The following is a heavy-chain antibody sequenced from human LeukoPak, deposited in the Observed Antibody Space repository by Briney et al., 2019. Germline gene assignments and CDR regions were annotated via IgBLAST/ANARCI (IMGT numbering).Heavy chain of an antibody. CDR3: ARRVRTVGYSSGWSPYYYYYMDV. V-gene: IGHV4-34*01. CDR1: GGSFSGYY. D-gene: IGHD6-19*01. CDR2: INHSGST. Sequence: PSETLSLTCAVYGGSFSGYYWSWIRQPPGKGLEWIGEINHSGSTNYNPSLKSRVTISVDTSKNQFSLKLSSVTAADTAVYYCARRVRTVGYSSGWSPYYYYYMDVWGKGTTVTVSS. J-gene: IGHJ6*03.